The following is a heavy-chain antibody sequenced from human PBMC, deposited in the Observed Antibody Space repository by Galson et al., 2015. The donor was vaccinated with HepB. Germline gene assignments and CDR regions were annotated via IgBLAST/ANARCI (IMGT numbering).Heavy chain of an antibody. CDR3: ARVAAIVVVPAGIGGDH. J-gene: IGHJ4*02. CDR1: GYTFTSYG. CDR2: ISAYNGNT. D-gene: IGHD2-2*01. Sequence: SVKVSCKASGYTFTSYGISWVRQAPGQGLEWMGWISAYNGNTNYAQKLQGRVTMTTDTSTSTAYMELRSLRSDDTAVYYCARVAAIVVVPAGIGGDHWGQGTLVTVSS. V-gene: IGHV1-18*01.